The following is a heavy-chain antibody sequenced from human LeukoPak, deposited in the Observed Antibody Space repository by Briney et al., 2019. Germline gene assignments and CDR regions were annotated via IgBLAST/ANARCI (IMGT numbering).Heavy chain of an antibody. D-gene: IGHD6-13*01. J-gene: IGHJ4*02. Sequence: GGSLRLSCEASGFTFSSNWMGWVRQAPGKGLEWVANINLDGREKYYVDSLDGRFTVSRDNARNSLYLQMNSLRPEDTAVYYCVRYTSGTLDYWGQGTLVTVSS. CDR2: INLDGREK. CDR1: GFTFSSNW. CDR3: VRYTSGTLDY. V-gene: IGHV3-7*01.